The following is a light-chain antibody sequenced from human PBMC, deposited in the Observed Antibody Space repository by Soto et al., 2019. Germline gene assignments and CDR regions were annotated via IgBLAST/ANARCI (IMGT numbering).Light chain of an antibody. CDR1: QSVSSSY. CDR3: QQFSSYPLT. J-gene: IGKJ4*01. V-gene: IGKV3-20*01. Sequence: EIVMTQSPGTLSLSPWERATLSCGASQSVSSSYLAWYQQKPGQAPRLLIYDASSRATGIPDRFSGGGSGTDFTLTISRLEPEDFAVYYCQQFSSYPLTFGGGTKVDIK. CDR2: DAS.